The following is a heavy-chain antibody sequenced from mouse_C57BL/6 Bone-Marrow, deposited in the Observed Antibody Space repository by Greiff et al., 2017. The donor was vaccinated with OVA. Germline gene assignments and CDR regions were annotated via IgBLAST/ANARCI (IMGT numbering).Heavy chain of an antibody. D-gene: IGHD2-4*01. J-gene: IGHJ2*01. CDR1: GYSITSGYY. V-gene: IGHV3-6*01. CDR3: AREDYYDPFDY. Sequence: EVQLQQSGPGLVKPSQSLSLTCSVTGYSITSGYYWNWIRQFPGNKLEWMGYISYDGSNNYNPSLKNRISITRDTSKNQFFLKLNSVTTEDTATYYCAREDYYDPFDYWGQGTTLTVAS. CDR2: ISYDGSN.